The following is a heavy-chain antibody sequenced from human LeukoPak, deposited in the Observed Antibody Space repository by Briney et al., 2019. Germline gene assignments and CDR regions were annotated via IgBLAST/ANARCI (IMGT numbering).Heavy chain of an antibody. CDR1: GYTFTGYY. Sequence: ASVKVSCKASGYTFTGYYMHWVRQAPGQGLEWMGWINPNSGGTNYAQKFQGRVTMTRDMSISTAYMELSRLRSDDTAVYYCARDKQLWLEYYFDYWGQGTLVTVSS. CDR3: ARDKQLWLEYYFDY. V-gene: IGHV1-2*02. J-gene: IGHJ4*02. CDR2: INPNSGGT. D-gene: IGHD5-18*01.